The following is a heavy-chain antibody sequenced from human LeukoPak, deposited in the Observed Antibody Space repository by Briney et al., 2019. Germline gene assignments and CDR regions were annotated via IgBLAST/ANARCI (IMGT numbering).Heavy chain of an antibody. Sequence: PGGSLRLSCAASGFTVSSNFMSWVRQAPGKGLEWVSVILTAGKTYYADSVKGRFTISRDNAKNSLYLQMNSLRAEDTAVYYCAREVSYYDFWSGYEPYGMDVWGQGTTVTVSS. CDR3: AREVSYYDFWSGYEPYGMDV. CDR1: GFTVSSNF. CDR2: ILTAGKT. D-gene: IGHD3-3*01. V-gene: IGHV3-53*01. J-gene: IGHJ6*02.